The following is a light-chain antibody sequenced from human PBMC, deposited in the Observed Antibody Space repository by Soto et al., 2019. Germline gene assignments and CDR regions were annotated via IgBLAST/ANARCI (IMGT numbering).Light chain of an antibody. V-gene: IGKV3-15*01. CDR2: GAS. CDR1: QSVSSN. Sequence: EIVMTQSPATLSVSPGERATLSCRASQSVSSNLAWYQQKPGQAPRLLIYGASNRATGIPARFSGSGSGTEFTLTISRLQSEDFAVYYCQQYNNWPPKTFGQGTKVEIK. J-gene: IGKJ1*01. CDR3: QQYNNWPPKT.